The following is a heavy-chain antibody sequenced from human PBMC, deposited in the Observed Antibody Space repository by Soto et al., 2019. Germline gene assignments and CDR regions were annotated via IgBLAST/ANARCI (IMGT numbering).Heavy chain of an antibody. CDR2: INPCGGNT. Sequence: ASVKVSCKASGYTFTSYGISWVRQAPGQGLEWMGRINPCGGNTSYAQKFQGRVTMTRDTSTSTVYMELSSLRSEDTAVYYCARDLIAARPHIFPVLVFYGMDVWGQGTTVTVSS. CDR3: ARDLIAARPHIFPVLVFYGMDV. CDR1: GYTFTSYG. V-gene: IGHV1-46*01. D-gene: IGHD6-6*01. J-gene: IGHJ6*02.